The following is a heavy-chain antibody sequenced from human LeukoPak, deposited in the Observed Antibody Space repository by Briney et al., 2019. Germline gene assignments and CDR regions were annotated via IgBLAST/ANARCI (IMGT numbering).Heavy chain of an antibody. V-gene: IGHV3-23*01. CDR3: AKRAVGAAYYFDY. CDR1: GFTFSSYV. Sequence: PGGSVRLSCAASGFTFSSYVMSWVRQAPGKGLEWVSDISSSGDSTHYADSVKGRFTISRDNSKNTQFLQMNSLRAEDTAVYYCAKRAVGAAYYFDYWGQGTLVTVSS. CDR2: ISSSGDST. D-gene: IGHD2-15*01. J-gene: IGHJ4*02.